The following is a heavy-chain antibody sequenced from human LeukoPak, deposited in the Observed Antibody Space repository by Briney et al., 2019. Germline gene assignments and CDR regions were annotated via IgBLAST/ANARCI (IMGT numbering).Heavy chain of an antibody. D-gene: IGHD1-1*01. V-gene: IGHV1-18*04. Sequence: ASVKVSCMASGYTFTSYGISWVRQAPGQGLEWMGWISAYNGNTNYAQKLQGRVTMTTDTSTSTAYMELRSLRYDDTAVYYCARDNEGYYYYGMDVWGKGTTVTVPS. CDR3: ARDNEGYYYYGMDV. J-gene: IGHJ6*04. CDR2: ISAYNGNT. CDR1: GYTFTSYG.